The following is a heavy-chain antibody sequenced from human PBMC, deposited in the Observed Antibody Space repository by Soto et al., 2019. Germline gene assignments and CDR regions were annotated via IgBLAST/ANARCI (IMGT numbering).Heavy chain of an antibody. CDR3: AKEVYAYCGGDCYPSVDY. Sequence: PGGSLRLSCAASGFTFSSYGMHWVRQAPGKGLEWVAVISYDGSNKYYADSVKGRFTISRDNSKNTLYLQMNSLRAEDTAVYYCAKEVYAYCGGDCYPSVDYWGQGTLVTVSS. D-gene: IGHD2-21*02. V-gene: IGHV3-30*18. CDR1: GFTFSSYG. CDR2: ISYDGSNK. J-gene: IGHJ4*02.